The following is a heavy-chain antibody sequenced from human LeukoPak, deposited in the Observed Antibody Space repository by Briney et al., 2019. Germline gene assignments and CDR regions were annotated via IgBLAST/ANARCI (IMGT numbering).Heavy chain of an antibody. Sequence: GGFLRLSCAASGFTFSDYYMSWIRQAPGKGLEWVSYISSSGSTIYYADSVKGRFTISRDNAKNSLYLQMNSLRAEDTAVYYCARELVPAAYDYWGQGTLVTVSS. J-gene: IGHJ4*02. CDR2: ISSSGSTI. CDR1: GFTFSDYY. D-gene: IGHD2-2*01. V-gene: IGHV3-11*04. CDR3: ARELVPAAYDY.